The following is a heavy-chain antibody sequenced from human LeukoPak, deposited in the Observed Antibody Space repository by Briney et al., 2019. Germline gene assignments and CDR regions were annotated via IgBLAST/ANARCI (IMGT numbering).Heavy chain of an antibody. J-gene: IGHJ4*02. CDR2: INHSGST. Sequence: SETLSLTCAVYGGSFSGYYWNWIRQPPGKGLEWIGEINHSGSTNYNPSLKSRVTISVDTSKNQFSLKLSSVTAADTAVYYCARAFQRYYYDSSGYYGGVDYWGQGTLVTVSS. CDR3: ARAFQRYYYDSSGYYGGVDY. CDR1: GGSFSGYY. D-gene: IGHD3-22*01. V-gene: IGHV4-34*01.